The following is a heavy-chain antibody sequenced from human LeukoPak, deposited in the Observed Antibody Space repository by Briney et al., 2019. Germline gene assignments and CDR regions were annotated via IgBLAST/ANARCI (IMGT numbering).Heavy chain of an antibody. CDR3: ASGFPTFDY. CDR2: IKQDGSEK. CDR1: GFTFISYW. J-gene: IGHJ4*02. V-gene: IGHV3-7*01. D-gene: IGHD3-10*01. Sequence: GGSLRLSCAASGFTFISYWMSWVRQAPGKGLEWVANIKQDGSEKYYVDSVKGRFTISRDNAKNSLYLQMNSLRAEDTAVYYCASGFPTFDYWGQGTLVTVSS.